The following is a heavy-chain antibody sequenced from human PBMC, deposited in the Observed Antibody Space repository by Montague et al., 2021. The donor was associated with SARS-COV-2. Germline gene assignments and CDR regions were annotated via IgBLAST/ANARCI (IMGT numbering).Heavy chain of an antibody. D-gene: IGHD3-9*01. CDR3: ARQKSFYWLLIPKGGYYCMDV. CDR1: GGSISSYY. J-gene: IGHJ6*02. V-gene: IGHV4-59*08. CDR2: IYYSGST. Sequence: SETLSLTCTVSGGSISSYYWSWIRQPPGKGLEWIGYIYYSGSTNYNPSLKSRVTISVDTSKNQFSLKLSSVTAADTAVYYCARQKSFYWLLIPKGGYYCMDVWGQGTTVTVSS.